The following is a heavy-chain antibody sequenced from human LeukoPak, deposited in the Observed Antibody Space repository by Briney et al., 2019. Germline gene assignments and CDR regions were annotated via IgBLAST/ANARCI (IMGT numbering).Heavy chain of an antibody. J-gene: IGHJ5*02. V-gene: IGHV1-2*02. CDR2: INPNSGGT. CDR3: ARDEMATISIQGWFDP. D-gene: IGHD5-24*01. CDR1: GYTFTGYY. Sequence: ASVKVSCKASGYTFTGYYMHWVRQAPGQGLERMGWINPNSGGTNYAQKFQGRVTMTRDTSISTAYMELSRLRSDDTAVYYCARDEMATISIQGWFDPWGQGTLVTVSS.